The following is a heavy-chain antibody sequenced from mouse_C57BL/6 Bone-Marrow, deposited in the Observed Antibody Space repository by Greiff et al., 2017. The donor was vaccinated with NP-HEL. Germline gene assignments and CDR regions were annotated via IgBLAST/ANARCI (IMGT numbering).Heavy chain of an antibody. D-gene: IGHD2-1*01. Sequence: VQLQQPGAELVKPGASVKLSCKASGYTFTSYWMQWVKQRPGQGLEWIGEIDPSDSYTNYNQKFKGKATLTVDTSSSTAYMQLSSLTSEDSAFYYCAREGEIYCWYFDVWGTGTTVTVSS. CDR2: IDPSDSYT. J-gene: IGHJ1*03. CDR1: GYTFTSYW. V-gene: IGHV1-50*01. CDR3: AREGEIYCWYFDV.